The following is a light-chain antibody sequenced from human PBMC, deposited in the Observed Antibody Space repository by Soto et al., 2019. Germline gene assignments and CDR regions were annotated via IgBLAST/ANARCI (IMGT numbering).Light chain of an antibody. CDR3: AAWDDRLGGLYV. J-gene: IGLJ1*01. CDR1: TSNIGSNT. Sequence: QSVLSQPPSASGTPGQRVTISCSGSTSNIGSNTVNWYQQLPGTAPKLLIYSSNQRPSGVPDRFSGSKSGTSASLVISGLQSEDEADYYCAAWDDRLGGLYVFGTGTKVTVL. V-gene: IGLV1-44*01. CDR2: SSN.